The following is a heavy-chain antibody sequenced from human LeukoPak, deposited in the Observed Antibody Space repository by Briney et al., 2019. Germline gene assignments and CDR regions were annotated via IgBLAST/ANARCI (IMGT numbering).Heavy chain of an antibody. CDR3: AKDGGYDFWSGYYYYMDV. Sequence: GGSLRLSCAASGFTVSSNYMSWVRQAPGKGLEWVSVIYSGGSTYYADSVKGRFTISRDNSKNTLYLQMNSLRAEDTAVYYCAKDGGYDFWSGYYYYMDVWGKGTTVTVSS. D-gene: IGHD3-3*01. V-gene: IGHV3-53*05. CDR1: GFTVSSNY. CDR2: IYSGGST. J-gene: IGHJ6*03.